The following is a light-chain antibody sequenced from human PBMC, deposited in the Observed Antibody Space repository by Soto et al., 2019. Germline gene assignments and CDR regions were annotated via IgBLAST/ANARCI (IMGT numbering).Light chain of an antibody. J-gene: IGKJ1*01. Sequence: IQRTRSSSAMSASVGYRVTITCLASQGINNYLVWFQQKPGKVPKRLIYAASSLQSGVPSRFSGRGAGTDFTLTISSLQPEDFATYYCQKYDRAPRTFGQGTKVDVK. CDR2: AAS. V-gene: IGKV1-17*03. CDR3: QKYDRAPRT. CDR1: QGINNY.